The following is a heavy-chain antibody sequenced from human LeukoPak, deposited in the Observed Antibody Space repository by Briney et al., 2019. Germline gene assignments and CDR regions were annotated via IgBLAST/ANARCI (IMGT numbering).Heavy chain of an antibody. CDR1: GGSISSSTYY. Sequence: SETLSLTCTVSGGSISSSTYYRAWIRQPPGKGLEWVGNIFYSGSTYYNPSLKSRVTISVDTSKNQFSLKLTSVTAADTAVYYCARVSSSWPHYYFDYWGQGTLVTVSS. J-gene: IGHJ4*02. CDR3: ARVSSSWPHYYFDY. CDR2: IFYSGST. V-gene: IGHV4-39*07. D-gene: IGHD6-13*01.